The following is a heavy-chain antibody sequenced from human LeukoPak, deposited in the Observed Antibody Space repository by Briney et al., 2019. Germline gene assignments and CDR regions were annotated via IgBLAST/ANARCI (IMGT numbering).Heavy chain of an antibody. V-gene: IGHV4-59*11. CDR3: ARSKRQNYYCYYMDV. CDR2: IYYSGST. Sequence: PSETLSLTCTVSGGSISSHYWSWIRQPPGKGLEWIGYIYYSGSTNYNPSLKSRVTISVDTSKNQFSLKLSSVTAADTAVYYCARSKRQNYYCYYMDVWGKGTTVTVSS. CDR1: GGSISSHY. J-gene: IGHJ6*03.